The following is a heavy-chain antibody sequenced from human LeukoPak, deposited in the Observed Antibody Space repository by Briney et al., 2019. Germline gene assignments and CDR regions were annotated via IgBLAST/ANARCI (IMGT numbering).Heavy chain of an antibody. CDR1: GFTFSSYA. CDR2: IGAGGTFT. J-gene: IGHJ4*02. V-gene: IGHV3-21*04. Sequence: GGSLRLSCTASGFTFSSYAMNWVRQAPGKGLEWVSGIGAGGTFTYYADSVKGRFTISRDNAKNSLSLQMNSLRAEDTAVYYCARDWDYYDNSGYYFEYWGQGTLVTVSS. CDR3: ARDWDYYDNSGYYFEY. D-gene: IGHD3-22*01.